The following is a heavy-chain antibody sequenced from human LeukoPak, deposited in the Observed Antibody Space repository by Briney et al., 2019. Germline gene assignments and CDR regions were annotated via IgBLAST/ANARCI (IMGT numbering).Heavy chain of an antibody. V-gene: IGHV1-2*02. CDR3: ARVSDSGADY. CDR1: GYTFTGYY. Sequence: ASVKVSCKASGYTFTGYYMHWVRQAPGQGLEWMGWINPNSGGTNYAQKFQGRVTITRDTSASTAYMELSSLRSEDTAVYYCARVSDSGADYWGQGTLVTVSS. J-gene: IGHJ4*02. CDR2: INPNSGGT. D-gene: IGHD1-26*01.